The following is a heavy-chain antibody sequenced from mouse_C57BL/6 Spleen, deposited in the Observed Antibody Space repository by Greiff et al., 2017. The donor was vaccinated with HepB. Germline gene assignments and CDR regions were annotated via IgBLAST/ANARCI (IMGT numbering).Heavy chain of an antibody. D-gene: IGHD2-5*01. CDR3: ARYYSKDYAMDY. J-gene: IGHJ4*01. Sequence: VQLQQSGAELVRPGASVKLSCKASGYTFTDYYINWVKQRPGQGLEWIARIYPGSGNTYYNEKFKGKATLTAEKSSSTAYMQLISLTSEESAFYFCARYYSKDYAMDYWGQGTSVTVSS. CDR1: GYTFTDYY. CDR2: IYPGSGNT. V-gene: IGHV1-76*01.